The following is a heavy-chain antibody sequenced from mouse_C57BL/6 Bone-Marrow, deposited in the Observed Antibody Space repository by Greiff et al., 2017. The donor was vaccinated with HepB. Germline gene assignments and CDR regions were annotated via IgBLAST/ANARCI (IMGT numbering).Heavy chain of an antibody. D-gene: IGHD1-1*01. J-gene: IGHJ3*01. CDR1: GFTFSSYA. V-gene: IGHV5-4*01. Sequence: EVKLVESGGGLVKPGGSLKLSCAASGFTFSSYAMSWVRQTPEKRLEWVATISDGGSYTYYPDNVKGRFTISRDNAKNNLYLQMSHLKSEDTAMYYCARDRGYYYGSAGAYWGQGTLVTVSA. CDR2: ISDGGSYT. CDR3: ARDRGYYYGSAGAY.